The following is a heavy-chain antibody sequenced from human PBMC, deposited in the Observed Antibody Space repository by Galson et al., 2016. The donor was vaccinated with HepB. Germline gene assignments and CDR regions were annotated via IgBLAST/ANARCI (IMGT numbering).Heavy chain of an antibody. CDR2: IYHTGST. J-gene: IGHJ3*02. V-gene: IGHV4-4*02. D-gene: IGHD6-19*01. Sequence: ETLSLTCAVSGGSITNDKWWHWVRQPPGKGLEWIGEIYHTGSTNRNPSLKSRLTMSVDKSKNQFSLNLDSATAADTAIYYCATSLRLAGTDAFDIWGQGIMVTVSS. CDR3: ATSLRLAGTDAFDI. CDR1: GGSITNDKW.